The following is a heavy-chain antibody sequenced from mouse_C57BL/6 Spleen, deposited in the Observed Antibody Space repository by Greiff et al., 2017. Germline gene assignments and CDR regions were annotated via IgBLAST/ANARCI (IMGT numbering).Heavy chain of an antibody. CDR2: IYPGSGST. V-gene: IGHV1-55*01. D-gene: IGHD2-4*01. Sequence: QVQLQQPGAELVKPGASVKMSCKASGYTFTSYWITWVKQRPGQGLEWIGDIYPGSGSTNYNEKFKSKATLTVDTSSSTAYMQLSSLTSEDSAVYYCARERAIYYDYDGFAYWGQGTLVTVSA. CDR3: ARERAIYYDYDGFAY. CDR1: GYTFTSYW. J-gene: IGHJ3*01.